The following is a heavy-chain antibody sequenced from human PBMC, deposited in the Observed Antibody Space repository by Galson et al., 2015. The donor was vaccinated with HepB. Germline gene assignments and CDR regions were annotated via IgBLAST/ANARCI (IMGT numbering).Heavy chain of an antibody. CDR3: AREEYCSSTSCSYYYYYYMDV. Sequence: SLRLSCAASGFTFSSYSMNWVRQAPGKGLEWVSSISSSSSYIYYADSVKGRFTISRDNAKNSLYLQMNSLRAEDTAVYYCAREEYCSSTSCSYYYYYYMDVWGKGTTVTVSS. J-gene: IGHJ6*03. CDR2: ISSSSSYI. D-gene: IGHD2-2*01. V-gene: IGHV3-21*01. CDR1: GFTFSSYS.